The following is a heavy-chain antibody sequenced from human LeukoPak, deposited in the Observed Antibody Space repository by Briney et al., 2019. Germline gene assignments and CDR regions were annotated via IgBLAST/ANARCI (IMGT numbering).Heavy chain of an antibody. CDR2: IWYDGTNK. J-gene: IGHJ4*02. CDR1: GFTFSSYG. CDR3: ANVRYFDWYYFDY. D-gene: IGHD3-9*01. Sequence: GRSLRLSCAASGFTFSSYGMHWVRQAPGKGLEWVALIWYDGTNKYYADSVKGRFTISRDSSKNTLYLQMNNLRAEDTAVYYCANVRYFDWYYFDYWGQGALVTVSS. V-gene: IGHV3-33*06.